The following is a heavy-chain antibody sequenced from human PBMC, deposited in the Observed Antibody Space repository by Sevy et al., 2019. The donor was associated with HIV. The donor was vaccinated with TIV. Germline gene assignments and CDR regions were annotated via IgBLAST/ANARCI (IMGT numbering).Heavy chain of an antibody. CDR1: GYTFTSYG. CDR2: ISAYNGNT. J-gene: IGHJ3*02. Sequence: ASVKVSCKASGYTFTSYGISWVRQAPGQGPEWMGWISAYNGNTNYAQKLQGRVTMTTDTSTSTAYMELRSLRSDDTAVYYCASTLGSGSYRLGAFDIWGQGTMVTVSS. CDR3: ASTLGSGSYRLGAFDI. D-gene: IGHD1-26*01. V-gene: IGHV1-18*01.